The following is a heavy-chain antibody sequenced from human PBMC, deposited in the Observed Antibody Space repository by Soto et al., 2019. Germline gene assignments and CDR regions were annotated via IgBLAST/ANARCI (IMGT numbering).Heavy chain of an antibody. CDR1: GGSISSYY. Sequence: SVTRSLTCTVSGGSISSYYWSWIRQPPGKGLEWIGYIYYSGSTNYNPSLKSRVTISVDTSKNQFSLKLSSVTAADTAVYYCARGLTRRPDYWGQGTLVTVSS. J-gene: IGHJ4*02. CDR3: ARGLTRRPDY. V-gene: IGHV4-59*01. D-gene: IGHD2-2*01. CDR2: IYYSGST.